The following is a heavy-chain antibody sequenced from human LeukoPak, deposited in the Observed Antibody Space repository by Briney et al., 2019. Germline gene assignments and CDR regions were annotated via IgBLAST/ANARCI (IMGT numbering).Heavy chain of an antibody. V-gene: IGHV4-61*09. CDR1: GGSISSGSYY. J-gene: IGHJ4*02. Sequence: SETLSLTCTVSGGSISSGSYYWSWIRQPAGKGLEWIGEINHSGSTNYNPSLKSRVTISVDTSKNQFSLTLGSVTAADTAFYYCARFFDYGSQRHYWGPGTLVTVSS. CDR3: ARFFDYGSQRHY. D-gene: IGHD4-17*01. CDR2: INHSGST.